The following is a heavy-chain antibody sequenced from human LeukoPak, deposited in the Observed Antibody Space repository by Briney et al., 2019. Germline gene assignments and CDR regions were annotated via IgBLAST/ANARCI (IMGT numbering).Heavy chain of an antibody. CDR3: ATQQLVRFVLRFQH. D-gene: IGHD6-13*01. V-gene: IGHV1-24*01. CDR1: GYTLTELS. Sequence: ASVKVSCKVSGYTLTELSMHWVRQAAGKGLEWRGRFDPEDGETIYAQKYQGRVTMTEDTSTNTAHMELSSLSSEDTAVYYCATQQLVRFVLRFQHWGQGTLVTVSS. J-gene: IGHJ1*01. CDR2: FDPEDGET.